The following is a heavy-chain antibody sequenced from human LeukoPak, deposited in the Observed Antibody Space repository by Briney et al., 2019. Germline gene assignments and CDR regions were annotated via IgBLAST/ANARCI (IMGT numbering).Heavy chain of an antibody. CDR2: IKQDGSEK. Sequence: GGSLRLSCAASGFTFSSYWMSWVRQAPGKGLEWVANIKQDGSEKFYVDSVKGRFTISRDNAKNSLYLQMNSLRAEDTAVYYCARDMLPGSGRGLDYWGQGTLVTVSS. V-gene: IGHV3-7*01. D-gene: IGHD3-10*01. CDR3: ARDMLPGSGRGLDY. J-gene: IGHJ4*02. CDR1: GFTFSSYW.